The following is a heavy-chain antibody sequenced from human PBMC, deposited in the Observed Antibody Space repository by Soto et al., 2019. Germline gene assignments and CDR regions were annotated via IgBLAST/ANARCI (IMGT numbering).Heavy chain of an antibody. Sequence: SVKVSCKASGGTFSSYAISWVRQAPGQGLEWMGGIIPIFGTANYAQKFQGRVTITADESTSTAYMELSSLRSEDTAVYYCAAAVQAAYYYDSSGFPGAFDIWGQGTMVTVSS. CDR1: GGTFSSYA. J-gene: IGHJ3*02. CDR3: AAAVQAAYYYDSSGFPGAFDI. V-gene: IGHV1-69*13. CDR2: IIPIFGTA. D-gene: IGHD3-22*01.